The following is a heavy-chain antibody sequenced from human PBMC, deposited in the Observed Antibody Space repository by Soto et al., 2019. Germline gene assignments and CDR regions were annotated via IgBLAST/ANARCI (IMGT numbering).Heavy chain of an antibody. D-gene: IGHD2-15*01. CDR2: ISAYNGNT. Sequence: QVQLVQSGAEVKKPGASVKVSCKASGYTFTSYGISWVRQAPGQGLEWMGWISAYNGNTNYAQKLQGRVTMTTDTSTSTAYMELRSLRSDDTAVYYCARDPAGMRYCSGGSCYSSVWFDPWGQGTLVTVSS. CDR3: ARDPAGMRYCSGGSCYSSVWFDP. J-gene: IGHJ5*02. CDR1: GYTFTSYG. V-gene: IGHV1-18*01.